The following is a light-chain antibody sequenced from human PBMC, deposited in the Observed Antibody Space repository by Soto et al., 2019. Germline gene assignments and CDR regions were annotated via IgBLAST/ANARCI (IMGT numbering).Light chain of an antibody. CDR3: AAWDDTLKGYV. CDR1: SSNIEIDT. V-gene: IGLV1-44*01. J-gene: IGLJ1*01. CDR2: NGH. Sequence: QSVLTQPPSASGTPGQRVTISYSGSSSNIEIDTVSWCQQIPGTAPKLLIYNGHQRPSGVPDRFSGSESGTSASLAISGLQSEDEADYYCAAWDDTLKGYVLGTGTKLTVL.